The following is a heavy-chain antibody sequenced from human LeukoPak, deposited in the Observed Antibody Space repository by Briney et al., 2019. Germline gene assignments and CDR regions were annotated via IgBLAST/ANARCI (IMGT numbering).Heavy chain of an antibody. D-gene: IGHD3-10*01. CDR2: INHSGST. J-gene: IGHJ4*02. Sequence: SETLSLTCAVYGGSFSGYYCSWIRQPPGEGLEWIGEINHSGSTNYNPSLKSRVTISVDTSKNQFSLKLSSVTAADTAVYYCARTSGYRLFDYWGQGTLVTVSS. CDR3: ARTSGYRLFDY. CDR1: GGSFSGYY. V-gene: IGHV4-34*01.